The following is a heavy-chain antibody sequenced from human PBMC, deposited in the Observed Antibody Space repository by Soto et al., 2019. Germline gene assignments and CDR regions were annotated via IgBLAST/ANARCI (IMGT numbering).Heavy chain of an antibody. CDR3: ARGREAGSSSWYSFDY. J-gene: IGHJ4*02. V-gene: IGHV1-69*06. CDR1: GGTFSSYA. CDR2: IIPIFGTA. Sequence: PSVKVSCKASGGTFSSYAISWVRQAPGQGLEWMGGIIPIFGTANYAQKFQGRVTITADKSTSTAYMELSSLRSEDTAVYYCARGREAGSSSWYSFDYWGQGTLVTSPQ. D-gene: IGHD6-13*01.